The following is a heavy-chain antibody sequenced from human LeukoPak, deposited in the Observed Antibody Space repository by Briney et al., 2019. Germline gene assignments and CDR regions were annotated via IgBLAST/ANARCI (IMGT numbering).Heavy chain of an antibody. D-gene: IGHD2-15*01. CDR2: IYYTGTT. J-gene: IGHJ4*02. CDR3: ARQSNGYFDY. CDR1: RGSISSNSYY. Sequence: PSETLFLTCTVSRGSISSNSYYWGWIRQPPGKGLECIGSIYYTGTTYYNPSLKSRVTMSVDTSKNQFSLKLSSVTAADTALYYCARQSNGYFDYWGQGTLVTVPS. V-gene: IGHV4-39*01.